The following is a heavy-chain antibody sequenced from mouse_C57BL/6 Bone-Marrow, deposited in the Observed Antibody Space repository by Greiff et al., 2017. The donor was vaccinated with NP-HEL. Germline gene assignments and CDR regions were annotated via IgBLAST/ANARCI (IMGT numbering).Heavy chain of an antibody. CDR1: GYTFTGYW. Sequence: QVQLQQSGAELMKPGASVKLSCKATGYTFTGYWIEWVKQRPGHGLEWIGEILPGSGSTNYNAKFKGKATFTADTSSNTAYMQLSSLTTEDSGIYYCARSPACGCDRGYYFDGWGEGTTLTVSS. V-gene: IGHV1-9*01. J-gene: IGHJ2*01. CDR3: ARSPACGCDRGYYFDG. D-gene: IGHD3-2*01. CDR2: ILPGSGST.